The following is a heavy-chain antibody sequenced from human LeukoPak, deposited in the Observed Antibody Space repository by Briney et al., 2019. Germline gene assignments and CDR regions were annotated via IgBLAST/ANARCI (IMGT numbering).Heavy chain of an antibody. CDR3: ARLWDSSSSRHFDY. D-gene: IGHD6-6*01. J-gene: IGHJ4*02. Sequence: GGSLRLSCASSGFIFRTYWMTWVRQAPGKGLEWVANIKQDGSEKNYVDSVEGRFTISRDNAKNSLYLQMNNLRAEDAAVYFCARLWDSSSSRHFDYWGQGTLVTVSS. CDR2: IKQDGSEK. V-gene: IGHV3-7*01. CDR1: GFIFRTYW.